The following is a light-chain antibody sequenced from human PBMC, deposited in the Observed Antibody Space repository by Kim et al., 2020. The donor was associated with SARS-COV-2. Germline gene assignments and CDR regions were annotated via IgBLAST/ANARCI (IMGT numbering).Light chain of an antibody. Sequence: VSPGERATLHCRASQSVNSNLAWYQQKPGQAPRLLISGASTRASDIPARFAGSGSGTEFTLTISSLQSEDFAVYYCQHYNNWPLTFGGGTKVDIK. CDR3: QHYNNWPLT. J-gene: IGKJ4*01. CDR2: GAS. V-gene: IGKV3-15*01. CDR1: QSVNSN.